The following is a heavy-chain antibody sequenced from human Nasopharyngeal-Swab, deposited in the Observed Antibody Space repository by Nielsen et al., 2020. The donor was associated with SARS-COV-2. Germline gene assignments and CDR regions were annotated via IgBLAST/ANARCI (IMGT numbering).Heavy chain of an antibody. Sequence: GESLKISCAASGFTFSSYWMSWDRQAPGKGLEWVANIKQDGSEKYYVDSVKGRFTISRDNAKNSLYLQMNSLRAEDTAVYYCARVGAVAGDSDYWGQGTLVTVSS. D-gene: IGHD6-19*01. CDR1: GFTFSSYW. CDR2: IKQDGSEK. V-gene: IGHV3-7*04. CDR3: ARVGAVAGDSDY. J-gene: IGHJ4*02.